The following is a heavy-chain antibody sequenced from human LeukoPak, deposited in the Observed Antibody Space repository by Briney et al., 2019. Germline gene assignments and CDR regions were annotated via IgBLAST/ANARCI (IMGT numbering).Heavy chain of an antibody. V-gene: IGHV3-23*01. CDR1: GFTFSSFL. Sequence: GGALRLSRAATGFTFSSFLMHWVRPPPGKGLAGVSTIHTSGAATYYADSVKGRFTISRDNSKNTLFLQMNSLRADDTAVYYCAKKGYAGQGTYSYYFDYWGQGTLVTVSS. CDR3: AKKGYAGQGTYSYYFDY. CDR2: IHTSGAAT. J-gene: IGHJ4*02. D-gene: IGHD3-10*01.